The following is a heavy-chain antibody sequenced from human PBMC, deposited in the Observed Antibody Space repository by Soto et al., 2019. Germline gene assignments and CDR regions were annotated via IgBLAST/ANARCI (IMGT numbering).Heavy chain of an antibody. CDR1: GFTFSSYG. D-gene: IGHD3-9*01. CDR3: ARHLDGGLRHFDGLVQAGFNGMDV. CDR2: ISYDGSNK. J-gene: IGHJ6*02. V-gene: IGHV3-30*03. Sequence: GNSLRLSCSASGFTFSSYGMHWVRQAPGKGLEWVAVISYDGSNKYYADSVKGRFTISRDNSKNTLYLQMNSLRAEDTAVYYCARHLDGGLRHFDGLVQAGFNGMDVWGQGTTGTV.